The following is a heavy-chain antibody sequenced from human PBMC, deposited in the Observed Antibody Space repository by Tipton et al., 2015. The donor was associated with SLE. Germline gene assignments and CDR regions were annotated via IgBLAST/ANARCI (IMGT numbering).Heavy chain of an antibody. CDR1: GGSISSSSSYY. CDR2: VYHRGST. D-gene: IGHD6-13*01. Sequence: TLSLTCAVYGGSISSSSSYYWAWIRQPPGKGLEWIGEVYHRGSTNYNPSLKSRATISVDTSKNQFSLKLRSVTAADTAVYYCARLDSSWYGYYYYYYGMDVWGQGTTVTVSS. CDR3: ARLDSSWYGYYYYYYGMDV. J-gene: IGHJ6*02. V-gene: IGHV4-34*01.